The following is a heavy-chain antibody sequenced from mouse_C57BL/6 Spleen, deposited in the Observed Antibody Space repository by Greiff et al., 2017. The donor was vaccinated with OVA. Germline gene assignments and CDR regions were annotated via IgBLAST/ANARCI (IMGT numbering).Heavy chain of an antibody. J-gene: IGHJ4*01. Sequence: VKLMESGPGLVQPSQSLSITCTVSGFSLTSYGVHWVRQSPGKGLEWLGVIWRGGSTDYNAAFMSRLSITKDNSKSQVFFKMNSLQADDTAIYYCAKKGYDRYAMDYWGQGTSVTVSS. CDR2: IWRGGST. V-gene: IGHV2-5*01. CDR1: GFSLTSYG. D-gene: IGHD3-1*01. CDR3: AKKGYDRYAMDY.